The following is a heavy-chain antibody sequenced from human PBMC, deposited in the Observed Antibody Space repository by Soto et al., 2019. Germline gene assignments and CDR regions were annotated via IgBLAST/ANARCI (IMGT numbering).Heavy chain of an antibody. V-gene: IGHV4-31*03. CDR2: IYYSGST. CDR3: ARDFSYYDSSGRFNWFDP. Sequence: LSLTCTVSGGSISSGGYYWSWIRQHPGKGLEWIGYIYYSGSTYYNPSLKSRVTISVDTSKNQFSLELSSVTAADTAVYYCARDFSYYDSSGRFNWFDPWGQGTLVTVSS. J-gene: IGHJ5*02. D-gene: IGHD3-22*01. CDR1: GGSISSGGYY.